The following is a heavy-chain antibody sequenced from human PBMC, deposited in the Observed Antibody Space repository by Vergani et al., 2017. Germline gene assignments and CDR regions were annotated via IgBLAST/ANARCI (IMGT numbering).Heavy chain of an antibody. Sequence: QVQLVQSGAEVKKPGSSVKVSCKASGGTFSSYAISWVRQAPGQGLEWMGGIIPIFGTANYAQKFQGRVTLTADESTSTAYMELSSLRSEDTAVYYCARAPSLLYNWNVRGGNTAFDIWGQGTMVTVSS. CDR2: IIPIFGTA. D-gene: IGHD1-20*01. CDR1: GGTFSSYA. J-gene: IGHJ3*02. CDR3: ARAPSLLYNWNVRGGNTAFDI. V-gene: IGHV1-69*01.